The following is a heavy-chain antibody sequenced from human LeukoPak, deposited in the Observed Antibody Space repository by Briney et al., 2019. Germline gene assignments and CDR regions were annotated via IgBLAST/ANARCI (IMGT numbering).Heavy chain of an antibody. CDR1: GGSISSGSYY. V-gene: IGHV4-61*02. CDR2: IYTSGST. D-gene: IGHD4-17*01. Sequence: PSQTLSLTCTVSGGSISSGSYYWSWIRQPAGKGLEWIGRIYTSGSTNYNPSLKSRVTISVDTSKNQFSLKLSSVTAADTAVYYCAGVPLGGMTTVTAIDYWGQGTLVTVSS. CDR3: AGVPLGGMTTVTAIDY. J-gene: IGHJ4*02.